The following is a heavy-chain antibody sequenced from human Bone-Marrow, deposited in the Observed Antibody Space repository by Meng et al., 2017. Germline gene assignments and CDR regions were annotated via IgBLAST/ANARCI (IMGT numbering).Heavy chain of an antibody. D-gene: IGHD1-26*01. V-gene: IGHV1-46*01. Sequence: VGPVQSGAGGKGPGAPVMVSCKASGYPFTSNDMHWVRQAPGQGLEGMGIINPSGGSTSYAQKFQGRVTMTRDTSTSTVYMELSSLRSEDTAVYYCARVWAVSGSTNWFDPWGQGTLVTVSS. J-gene: IGHJ5*02. CDR2: INPSGGST. CDR3: ARVWAVSGSTNWFDP. CDR1: GYPFTSND.